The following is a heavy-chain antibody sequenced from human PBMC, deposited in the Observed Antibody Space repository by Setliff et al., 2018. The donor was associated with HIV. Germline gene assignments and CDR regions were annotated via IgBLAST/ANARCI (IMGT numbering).Heavy chain of an antibody. Sequence: GASVKVSCKASGYTFTSYAMHWVRQAPGQRLEWMGWINAGNGNTKYSQKFQGRITITRDIPASTAYMELSSLRSEDTAIYYCARVERDYGDYVRPSDWGQGTLVTVSS. CDR1: GYTFTSYA. CDR2: INAGNGNT. CDR3: ARVERDYGDYVRPSD. J-gene: IGHJ4*02. V-gene: IGHV1-3*01. D-gene: IGHD4-17*01.